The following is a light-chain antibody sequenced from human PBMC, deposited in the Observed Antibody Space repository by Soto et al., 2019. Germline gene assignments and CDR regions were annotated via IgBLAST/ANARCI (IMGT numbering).Light chain of an antibody. CDR1: QSLLHSDGYNY. V-gene: IGKV2-28*01. CDR3: MQGLQALT. J-gene: IGKJ3*01. CDR2: LAS. Sequence: DIVMTQSPRALSVTPGEPASISCRSSQSLLHSDGYNYLDWYLQKPGQYPQLLIYLASNRASGVPDRFSGSGSGTDFTLKISRVEAEDVGVYYGMQGLQALTLCPGTKVDIK.